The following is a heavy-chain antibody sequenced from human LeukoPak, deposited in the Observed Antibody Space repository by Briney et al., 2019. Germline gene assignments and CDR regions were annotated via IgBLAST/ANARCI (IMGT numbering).Heavy chain of an antibody. J-gene: IGHJ4*02. CDR3: ARLSSLSPYNFWTMDY. V-gene: IGHV4-4*07. D-gene: IGHD3-3*01. CDR1: GASINDYY. CDR2: IYTTDST. Sequence: PSETLSLTCSVSGASINDYYWSWIRQPAGKGLEWIGRIYTTDSTKYNPSLESRVTMSLDTSKNQFSLRLSSVTAADTAIYYCARLSSLSPYNFWTMDYWGQGTPVTVSS.